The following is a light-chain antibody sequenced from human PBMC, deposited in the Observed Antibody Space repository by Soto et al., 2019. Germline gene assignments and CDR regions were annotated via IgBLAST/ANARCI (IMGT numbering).Light chain of an antibody. CDR2: DAS. V-gene: IGKV1-33*01. Sequence: DIQMTQSPSSLSASVGDRVTITCQASQDISNYLNWYQQKPRKAPKLLIYDASNLETGVPSRFSGSGSGTDFPFTITSLQPEDIATYYFQQYVNFPRFGQGTKLEIK. CDR3: QQYVNFPR. CDR1: QDISNY. J-gene: IGKJ2*01.